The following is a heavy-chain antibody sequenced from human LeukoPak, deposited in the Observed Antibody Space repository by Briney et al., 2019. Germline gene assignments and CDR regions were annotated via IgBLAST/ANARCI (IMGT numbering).Heavy chain of an antibody. Sequence: GGSLRLSCAASGFTFSSYSMNWVRQAPGKGLEWVSYISTSGTTIYYADSVKGRLTISRDNAKNSLYLQMNSLRAEDTAVYYCARGPQGLVRHYFDYWGQGILVTVSS. CDR1: GFTFSSYS. D-gene: IGHD6-19*01. CDR3: ARGPQGLVRHYFDY. CDR2: ISTSGTTI. J-gene: IGHJ4*02. V-gene: IGHV3-48*04.